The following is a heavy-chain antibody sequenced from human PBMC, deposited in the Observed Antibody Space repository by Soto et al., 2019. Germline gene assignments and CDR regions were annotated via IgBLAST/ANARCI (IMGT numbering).Heavy chain of an antibody. CDR1: GFTFSSYS. Sequence: EVQLVESGGGLVQPGGSLRLSCAASGFTFSSYSMNWVRQAPGKGLEWVSYISSSSSTIYYADSVKGRFTISRDNAKNSLSLEMNRVRAEDTAVYYCASLPGINMVRGVIAYYYYMDVWGKGTTVTVSS. CDR3: ASLPGINMVRGVIAYYYYMDV. J-gene: IGHJ6*03. V-gene: IGHV3-48*01. D-gene: IGHD3-10*01. CDR2: ISSSSSTI.